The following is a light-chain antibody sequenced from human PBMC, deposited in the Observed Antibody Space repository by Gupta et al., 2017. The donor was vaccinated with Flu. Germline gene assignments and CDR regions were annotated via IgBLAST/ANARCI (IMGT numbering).Light chain of an antibody. V-gene: IGLV1-47*02. Sequence: VCWYQQLRGTAPKLLHDSNNQRPSGVPDRSAGYKAGTSASRAIRGLRSEDEAYYYCAAWADRLSSGVFGGGTKVTVL. J-gene: IGLJ3*02. CDR2: SNN. CDR3: AAWADRLSSGV.